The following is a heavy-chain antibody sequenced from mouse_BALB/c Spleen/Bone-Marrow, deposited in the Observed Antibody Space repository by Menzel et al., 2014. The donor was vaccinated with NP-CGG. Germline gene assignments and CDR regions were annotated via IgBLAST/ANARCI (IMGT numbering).Heavy chain of an antibody. J-gene: IGHJ3*01. D-gene: IGHD1-1*01. CDR3: APYYYGSSSFAY. CDR1: GFNIKDTY. V-gene: IGHV14-3*02. CDR2: IDPANGNT. Sequence: EVKLMESGAELVKPGASVKLSCTASGFNIKDTYMHWVKQRPEQGLERIGRIDPANGNTKYDPKFQGKATITADTSSNTAYLQLSSLTSEDTAVYYCAPYYYGSSSFAYWGQGTLVTVSA.